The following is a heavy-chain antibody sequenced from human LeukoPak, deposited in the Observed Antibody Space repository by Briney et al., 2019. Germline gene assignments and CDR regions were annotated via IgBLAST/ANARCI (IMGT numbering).Heavy chain of an antibody. CDR1: GYTFTSFD. D-gene: IGHD3-22*01. CDR3: AAYYYDSSSYYRPTDY. CDR2: MNPNSGNT. V-gene: IGHV1-8*01. Sequence: GASVKVSCKASGYTFTSFDINWVRQATGQGLEWMGWMNPNSGNTGYAQKFQGRVAMTRDTSTSTAYMELSSLTSEDAAVYYCAAYYYDSSSYYRPTDYWGQGTLVIVSS. J-gene: IGHJ4*02.